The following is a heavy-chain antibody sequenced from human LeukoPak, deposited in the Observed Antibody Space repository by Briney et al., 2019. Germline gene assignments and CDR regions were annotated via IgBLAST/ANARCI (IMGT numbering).Heavy chain of an antibody. D-gene: IGHD5-18*01. CDR2: IRGSGGST. Sequence: GGSLRLSCAASGFTFSNYAMSWVRQAPEKGLEWVSAIRGSGGSTYYADSVKGRFTISRDNSKNTLYLQMNSLRAEDTAVYYCAKGDRGRYSYGYDGHYFDYWGQGTLVTVSS. CDR3: AKGDRGRYSYGYDGHYFDY. CDR1: GFTFSNYA. V-gene: IGHV3-23*01. J-gene: IGHJ4*02.